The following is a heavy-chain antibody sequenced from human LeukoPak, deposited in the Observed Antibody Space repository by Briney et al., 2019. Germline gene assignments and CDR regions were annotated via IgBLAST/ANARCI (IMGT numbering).Heavy chain of an antibody. CDR3: ARHAREPIPGPLAPFDY. CDR2: IYYSGST. CDR1: GGSISSSSYY. J-gene: IGHJ4*02. Sequence: SETLSLTCTVSGGSISSSSYYWGWIRQPPGKGLEWIGSIYYSGSTYYNPSLKSRVTISVDTSKNQFSLKLSSVTAADTAVYYCARHAREPIPGPLAPFDYWGQGTLVTVSS. V-gene: IGHV4-39*01. D-gene: IGHD2-21*01.